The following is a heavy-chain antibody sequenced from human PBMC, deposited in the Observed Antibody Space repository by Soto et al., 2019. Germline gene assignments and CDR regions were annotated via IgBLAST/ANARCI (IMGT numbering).Heavy chain of an antibody. CDR1: GFTFSLYA. CDR2: MSYDGSNE. D-gene: IGHD1-26*01. J-gene: IGHJ4*02. V-gene: IGHV3-30*18. CDR3: AKDGSHNLDY. Sequence: QVQLVESGGGVVQPGRSLRLSCAASGFTFSLYAMHWVRQAPGKGLEWVALMSYDGSNEYYADSVKGRFTISRDNSKNTLYLQMNSLRAEDTAVYYCAKDGSHNLDYWGQGTLVTVSS.